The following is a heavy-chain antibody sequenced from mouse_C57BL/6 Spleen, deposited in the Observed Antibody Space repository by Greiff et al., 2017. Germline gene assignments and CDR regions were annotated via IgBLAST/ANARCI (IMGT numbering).Heavy chain of an antibody. CDR1: GYAFSSSW. CDR3: ARTGDGYYRAMDY. D-gene: IGHD2-3*01. V-gene: IGHV1-82*01. J-gene: IGHJ4*01. Sequence: QVQLQQSGPELVKPGASVKISCKASGYAFSSSWMNWVKQRPGTGLEWIGRIYPGDGDTNYNGKFKGKATLTADKSSSTAYMQLSSLTSEDSAVYFCARTGDGYYRAMDYWGQGTSVTVSS. CDR2: IYPGDGDT.